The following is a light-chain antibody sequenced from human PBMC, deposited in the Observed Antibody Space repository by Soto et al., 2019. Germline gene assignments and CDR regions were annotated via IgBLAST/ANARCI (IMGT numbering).Light chain of an antibody. CDR2: GAS. CDR1: QSVSSRF. V-gene: IGKV3-20*01. Sequence: EIVLTQSPGTLSLSPGERATLSCRASQSVSSRFLAGYQQKPGQDPRHLMYGASNRATGIPDRFSGTGSETGFTLTNSRLEPEDFAGYYCRQYGSSPYTFDLWTMLEIK. J-gene: IGKJ2*01. CDR3: RQYGSSPYT.